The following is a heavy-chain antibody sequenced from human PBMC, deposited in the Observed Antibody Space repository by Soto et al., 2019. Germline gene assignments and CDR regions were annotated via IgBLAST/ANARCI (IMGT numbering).Heavy chain of an antibody. CDR2: IYYSGST. J-gene: IGHJ4*02. Sequence: PSETLSLTCTVSGGSISSGDYYWSWIRQPPGKGLEWIGYIYYSGSTYYNPSLKSRVTISVDTSKNQFSLKLSSVTAADTAVYYCARRDTYYYDSSGYYSFWGQGTLVTVSS. V-gene: IGHV4-30-4*01. D-gene: IGHD3-22*01. CDR3: ARRDTYYYDSSGYYSF. CDR1: GGSISSGDYY.